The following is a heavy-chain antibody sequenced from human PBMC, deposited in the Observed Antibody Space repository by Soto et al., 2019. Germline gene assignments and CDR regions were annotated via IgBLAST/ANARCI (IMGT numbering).Heavy chain of an antibody. J-gene: IGHJ6*02. Sequence: PGGSLRLSCAASEFTFSSDHMNWVRQAPGKGLEWISYISSSSSDIYYADSVKGRFTISRDNAKTSLYLQMNSLRAEDTALYYCAKDRGSGSYAANYYYYGMDVWGQGTTVTVSS. CDR1: EFTFSSDH. V-gene: IGHV3-21*05. CDR2: ISSSSSDI. CDR3: AKDRGSGSYAANYYYYGMDV. D-gene: IGHD3-10*01.